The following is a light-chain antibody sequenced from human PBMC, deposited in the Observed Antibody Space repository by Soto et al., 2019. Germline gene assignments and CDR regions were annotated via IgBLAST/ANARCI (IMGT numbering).Light chain of an antibody. J-gene: IGLJ1*01. Sequence: QSALTQPASVSGSPGQSITISCTGPSSDVGSSNYVSWFQQHPGKAPKLMIYEVSNRPSGVSNRFSGSKSGYTASLTISGLQAEDEADYYCNSHTSSGFRVFGTGTKVTVL. CDR3: NSHTSSGFRV. V-gene: IGLV2-14*01. CDR2: EVS. CDR1: SSDVGSSNY.